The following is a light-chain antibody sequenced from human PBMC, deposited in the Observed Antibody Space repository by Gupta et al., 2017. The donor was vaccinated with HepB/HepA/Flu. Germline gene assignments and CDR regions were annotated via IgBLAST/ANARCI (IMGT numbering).Light chain of an antibody. Sequence: DIQVTQSPSTLSASVGDRVTITCRASQSISTYLTWYQQKPGTAPKLMISGASKLKSGDPSRFSGSGCGTDFTLTISRRQAEDFANYYRQQNYSSVTFGGGTKVDIK. CDR3: QQNYSSVT. J-gene: IGKJ4*01. CDR1: QSISTY. CDR2: GAS. V-gene: IGKV1-39*01.